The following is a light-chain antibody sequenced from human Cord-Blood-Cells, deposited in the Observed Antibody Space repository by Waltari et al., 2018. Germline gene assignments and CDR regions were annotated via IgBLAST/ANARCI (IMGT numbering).Light chain of an antibody. J-gene: IGKJ5*01. V-gene: IGKV1-33*01. Sequence: DIQMTQSPSSLSASVGDRVTITCQASQDISNYLNWYQQKPGKAPKLLIYDESNLETGVPSRFSGSGSGTDFTCTISSLQPEDIATYYCQQYDNLPITFGQGTRLEIK. CDR3: QQYDNLPIT. CDR2: DES. CDR1: QDISNY.